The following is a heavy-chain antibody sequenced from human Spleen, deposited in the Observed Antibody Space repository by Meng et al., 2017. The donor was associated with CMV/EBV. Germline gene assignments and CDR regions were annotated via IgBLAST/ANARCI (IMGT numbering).Heavy chain of an antibody. J-gene: IGHJ6*02. Sequence: SETLSLTCGVYGGSLSGYYWSWIRQPPGKGLEWIGEINHSGSTNYNPSLKSRITISVDTSKNQLSLKLSSVTAADTAVYHCARGGGSGYCSSASCDPYYYAMDVWGQGTTVTVSS. CDR2: INHSGST. D-gene: IGHD2-2*01. V-gene: IGHV4-34*01. CDR3: ARGGGSGYCSSASCDPYYYAMDV. CDR1: GGSLSGYY.